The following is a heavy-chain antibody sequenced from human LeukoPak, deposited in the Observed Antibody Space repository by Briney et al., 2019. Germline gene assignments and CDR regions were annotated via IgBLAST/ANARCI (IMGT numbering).Heavy chain of an antibody. Sequence: ASVKVSCKASGYTFTSYGISWVRQAPGQGLEWMGWISAYNGNTNYAQKHQGRVTMTTDTSTSTAYMELRSLRSDDTAVCYCARDRAGYSSGWYGEGDYWGQGTLVTVSS. V-gene: IGHV1-18*01. D-gene: IGHD6-19*01. CDR3: ARDRAGYSSGWYGEGDY. CDR2: ISAYNGNT. J-gene: IGHJ4*02. CDR1: GYTFTSYG.